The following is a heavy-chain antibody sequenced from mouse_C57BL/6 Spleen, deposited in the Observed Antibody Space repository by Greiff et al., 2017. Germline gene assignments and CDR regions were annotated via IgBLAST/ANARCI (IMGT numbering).Heavy chain of an antibody. V-gene: IGHV1-80*01. D-gene: IGHD1-1*01. CDR1: GYAFSSYW. CDR3: ARYDYGSSYDFDY. Sequence: VQLQESGAELVKPGASVKISCKASGYAFSSYWMNWVKQRPGKGLEWIGQIYPGDGDTNYNGKFKGKATLTAEKSSSTAYMQLSSLTSEDSAVYVCARYDYGSSYDFDYWGQGTTLTVSS. CDR2: IYPGDGDT. J-gene: IGHJ2*01.